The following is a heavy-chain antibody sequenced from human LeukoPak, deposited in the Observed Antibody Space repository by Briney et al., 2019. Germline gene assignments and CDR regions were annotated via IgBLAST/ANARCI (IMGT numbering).Heavy chain of an antibody. CDR1: GFTFSDYY. J-gene: IGHJ4*02. Sequence: PGGSLRLSCAASGFTFSDYYMNWIRQAPGKGLEWVSYISSSGSTIYYADSVKGRFTISRDNAKNSPYLQMNSLRAEDTAVYYCARDHIRWNGYSYGYGPDYWGQGTLVTVSS. CDR3: ARDHIRWNGYSYGYGPDY. V-gene: IGHV3-11*01. CDR2: ISSSGSTI. D-gene: IGHD5-18*01.